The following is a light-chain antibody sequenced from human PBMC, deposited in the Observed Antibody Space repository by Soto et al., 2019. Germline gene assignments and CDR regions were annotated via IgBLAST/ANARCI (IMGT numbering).Light chain of an antibody. CDR2: DVY. J-gene: IGLJ1*01. CDR1: TSDIGGYDY. V-gene: IGLV2-14*01. Sequence: QSALTQPASVSGSPGQSITISCIGTTSDIGGYDYVSRYQHHPGKAPKLLIYDVYNRPSGISTRFSGSKSGNTASLTISGLXTEDEADYYCTSYVSASTPYVFGTGTKVTVL. CDR3: TSYVSASTPYV.